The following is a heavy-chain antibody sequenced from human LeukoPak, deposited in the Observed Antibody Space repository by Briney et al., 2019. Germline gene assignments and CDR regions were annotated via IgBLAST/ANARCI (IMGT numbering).Heavy chain of an antibody. V-gene: IGHV3-23*01. CDR2: IRCSGGST. J-gene: IGHJ4*02. CDR3: SKDPGIAARFFDY. D-gene: IGHD6-6*01. Sequence: GGSLEQSCEASGFHFSSYAMSWGRQAPGEGPEVVSAIRCSGGSTYYADSLKGRFTISRDNSKNTLYLQMNSLRAEDTAVDYWSKDPGIAARFFDYWGQGTLVTVSS. CDR1: GFHFSSYA.